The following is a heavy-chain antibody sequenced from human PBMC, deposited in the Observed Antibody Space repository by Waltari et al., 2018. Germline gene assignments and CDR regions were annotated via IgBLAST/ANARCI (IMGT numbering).Heavy chain of an antibody. CDR3: AREDSAAAGLHYYYGMDV. Sequence: QVQLVESGGGVVQPGRSLRLSCSASGFTFCSYAMHWVRQAPGKGLEWVAVRSDDGSNKYYADSVKGRFTIARDNSKNTLYLQMNSLRAEDTAVYYCAREDSAAAGLHYYYGMDVWGQGTTVTVSS. CDR2: RSDDGSNK. J-gene: IGHJ6*02. CDR1: GFTFCSYA. V-gene: IGHV3-30*01. D-gene: IGHD6-13*01.